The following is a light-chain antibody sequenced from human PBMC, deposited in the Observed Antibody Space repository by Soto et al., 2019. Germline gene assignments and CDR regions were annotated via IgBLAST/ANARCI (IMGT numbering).Light chain of an antibody. V-gene: IGKV1-5*01. CDR2: AAS. CDR3: QQYNSYSKT. J-gene: IGKJ1*01. Sequence: DIQMTQSPSTLSASLGDRVTITCRASQSIGYWLAWYQQKPGKAPNLLIYAASSLETGVPSRFSGSGSGTEFTLSISSLRPDDSASYYCQQYNSYSKTFGQGTKVDIK. CDR1: QSIGYW.